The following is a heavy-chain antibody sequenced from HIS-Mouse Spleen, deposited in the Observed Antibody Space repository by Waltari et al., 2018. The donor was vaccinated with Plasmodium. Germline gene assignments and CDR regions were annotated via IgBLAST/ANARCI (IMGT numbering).Heavy chain of an antibody. CDR2: INQSGST. CDR1: GGSFSGYY. J-gene: IGHJ3*02. CDR3: ARGQLGIDAFDI. Sequence: QVQLQQWGAGLLKPSETLSLTCAVYGGSFSGYYWSWIRQPPGKGLEWIGEINQSGSTNYNPSLKIRVTISVDTSKNQFSLKLSSVTAADTAVYYCARGQLGIDAFDIWGQGTMVTVSS. D-gene: IGHD7-27*01. V-gene: IGHV4-34*01.